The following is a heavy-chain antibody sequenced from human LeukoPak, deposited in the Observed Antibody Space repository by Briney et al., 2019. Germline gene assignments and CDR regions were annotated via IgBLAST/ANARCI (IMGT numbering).Heavy chain of an antibody. CDR2: IYYSGST. J-gene: IGHJ4*02. V-gene: IGHV4-39*01. D-gene: IGHD4-17*01. Sequence: PSETLSLTFTVSGGSISSSSYYWGWIRQPPGKGLEWIGSIYYSGSTYYNPSLKSRVTISVDTSKNQFSLKLSSVTAADTAVHYCARHVANGDYARSYFDYWGQGTLVTVSS. CDR3: ARHVANGDYARSYFDY. CDR1: GGSISSSSYY.